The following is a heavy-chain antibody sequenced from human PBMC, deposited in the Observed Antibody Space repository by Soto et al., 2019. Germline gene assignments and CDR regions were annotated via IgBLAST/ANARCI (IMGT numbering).Heavy chain of an antibody. Sequence: EVQLVESGGGLVKPGGSLRVSCAASGFTFSNYTMNWVRQAPGKGLEWVSAISSSSLYIYYADSVKGRFTISRDNAKNALYLQMNSLGGDDTAVYYCARANYDFWSGYSNYFGMDVWGQGTTVTVSS. CDR2: ISSSSLYI. CDR3: ARANYDFWSGYSNYFGMDV. D-gene: IGHD3-3*01. V-gene: IGHV3-21*01. J-gene: IGHJ6*02. CDR1: GFTFSNYT.